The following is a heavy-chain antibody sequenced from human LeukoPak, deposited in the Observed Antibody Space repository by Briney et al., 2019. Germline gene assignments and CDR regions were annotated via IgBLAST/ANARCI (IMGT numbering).Heavy chain of an antibody. CDR2: ISGSGGST. CDR3: AKWVVYYYYMDV. CDR1: GFTFSSYA. D-gene: IGHD2-15*01. J-gene: IGHJ6*03. Sequence: PGGSLRLSCAASGFTFSSYAMSWVRLAPGKGLEWVSAISGSGGSTYYADSVKGRFTISRDNSKNTLYLQMNSLRAEDTAVYYCAKWVVYYYYMDVWGKGTTVTVSS. V-gene: IGHV3-23*01.